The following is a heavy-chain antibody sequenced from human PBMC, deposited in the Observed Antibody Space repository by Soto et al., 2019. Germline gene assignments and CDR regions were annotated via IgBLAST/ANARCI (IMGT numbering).Heavy chain of an antibody. CDR1: GFTFSSYA. CDR3: ASGSGYCSSTSCRLGY. Sequence: LRLSCAASGFTFSSYAMSWVRQAPGKGLEWVSAISGSGGSTYYADSVKGRFTISRDNSKNTLYLQMNSLRAEDTAVYYCASGSGYCSSTSCRLGYWGQGTLVTVSS. D-gene: IGHD2-2*01. V-gene: IGHV3-23*01. J-gene: IGHJ4*02. CDR2: ISGSGGST.